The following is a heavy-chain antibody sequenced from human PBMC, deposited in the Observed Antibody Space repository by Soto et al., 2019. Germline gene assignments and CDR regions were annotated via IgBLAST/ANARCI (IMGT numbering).Heavy chain of an antibody. Sequence: QVQLVQSGAEVKKPGASVKVSCKASGYTFTNFGISWVRQAPGQGLEWMGWISAYNGNTNYAQNIQGRVTMTTYTSTSTAYMELRSLRSDAMAVYYCARGVTPIDYWGQGTLVTVAS. V-gene: IGHV1-18*03. CDR2: ISAYNGNT. CDR1: GYTFTNFG. CDR3: ARGVTPIDY. D-gene: IGHD2-15*01. J-gene: IGHJ4*02.